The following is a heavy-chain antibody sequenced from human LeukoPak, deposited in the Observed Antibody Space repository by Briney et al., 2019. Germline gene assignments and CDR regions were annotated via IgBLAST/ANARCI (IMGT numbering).Heavy chain of an antibody. CDR1: GGSISSYY. CDR3: ASQISGYDFWSGYLAPSYGMDV. V-gene: IGHV4-59*08. CDR2: IYYSGST. J-gene: IGHJ6*02. Sequence: PSETLSLTCTVSGGSISSYYWSWIRQPPGKGLEWIGYIYYSGSTYYNPSLKSRVTISVDTPKNQFSLKLSSVTAADTAVYYCASQISGYDFWSGYLAPSYGMDVWGQGTTVTVSS. D-gene: IGHD3-3*01.